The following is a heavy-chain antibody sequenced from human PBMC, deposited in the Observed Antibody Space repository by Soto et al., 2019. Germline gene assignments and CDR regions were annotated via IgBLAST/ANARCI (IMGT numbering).Heavy chain of an antibody. D-gene: IGHD1-26*01. CDR2: IIPIFGTA. CDR1: GGSFSTYA. CDR3: ARTEDLVGANDY. J-gene: IGHJ4*02. Sequence: QVQLVQSGAEVKKPGSSVKVSCKASGGSFSTYAISWVRQAPGQGLEWMGGIIPIFGTANYAQKFQGRVTITADKSTSTAYMALSSLRSEDTAVYYGARTEDLVGANDYWGQGTLFTVAA. V-gene: IGHV1-69*06.